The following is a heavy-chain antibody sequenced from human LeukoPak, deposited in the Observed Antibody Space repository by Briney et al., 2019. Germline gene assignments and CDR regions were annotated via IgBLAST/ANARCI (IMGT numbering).Heavy chain of an antibody. CDR3: ASRPIAAAGSHNWFDP. CDR2: IYYSGST. Sequence: PSETLSLTCTVSGGSISSYYWGWIRQPPGKGLEWIGSIYYSGSTYYNPSLKSRVTISVDTSKNQFSLKLSSVTAADTAVYYCASRPIAAAGSHNWFDPWGQGTLVTVSS. CDR1: GGSISSYY. J-gene: IGHJ5*02. D-gene: IGHD6-13*01. V-gene: IGHV4-39*07.